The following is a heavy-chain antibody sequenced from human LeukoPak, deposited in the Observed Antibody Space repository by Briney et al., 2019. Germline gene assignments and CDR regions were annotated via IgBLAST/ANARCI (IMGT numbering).Heavy chain of an antibody. Sequence: GESLRLSCAASGFTFSSYSMNWVRQAPGKGLEWVSYISGSSNTIYYADSMKGRFTISRDSAKNSLYLQMISLRAEDTAVYYCARDMYGDYVFDYWGQGTLVTVSS. V-gene: IGHV3-48*01. D-gene: IGHD4-17*01. CDR3: ARDMYGDYVFDY. CDR1: GFTFSSYS. J-gene: IGHJ4*02. CDR2: ISGSSNTI.